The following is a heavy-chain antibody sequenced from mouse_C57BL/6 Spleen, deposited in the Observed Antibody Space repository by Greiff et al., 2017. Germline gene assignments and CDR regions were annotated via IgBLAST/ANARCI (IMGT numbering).Heavy chain of an antibody. CDR3: ARDLLSAY. V-gene: IGHV3-6*01. D-gene: IGHD2-10*01. CDR2: ISYDGSN. Sequence: EVQLKASGPGLVKPSQSLSLTCSVTGYSITSGYYWNWIRQFPGNKLEWMGYISYDGSNNYNPSLTNRISITRDTSKNQFFLKFNSVTTEDTATYYCARDLLSAYWGQGTLGTVSA. CDR1: GYSITSGYY. J-gene: IGHJ3*01.